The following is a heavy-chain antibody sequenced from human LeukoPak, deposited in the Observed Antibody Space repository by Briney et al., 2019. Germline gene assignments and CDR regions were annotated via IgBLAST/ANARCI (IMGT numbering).Heavy chain of an antibody. CDR2: INNDGHTT. Sequence: PGGSLRLSCAVSGFTFSTYGMNWVRQAPGKGLVWVSLINNDGHTTVYADSVKGRFPISRDNAKNTLYLQMNSLRAEDTAVYYCGRDFWGSIDHWGQGTLVTVSS. V-gene: IGHV3-74*01. CDR1: GFTFSTYG. CDR3: GRDFWGSIDH. J-gene: IGHJ4*02. D-gene: IGHD3-16*01.